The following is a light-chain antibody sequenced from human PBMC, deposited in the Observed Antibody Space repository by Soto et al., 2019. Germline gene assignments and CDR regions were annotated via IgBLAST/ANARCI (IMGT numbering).Light chain of an antibody. Sequence: DIQMTQSPSTLSASVGDRVTITCRASQSVSNWLAWYQQKPGKAPNLLIYDASRLQSGIPSRFRGSGSGTEFTLTISRLQPDVFATYYFQQYTPYPYTFRQGTKLEIK. V-gene: IGKV1-5*01. CDR3: QQYTPYPYT. CDR2: DAS. J-gene: IGKJ2*01. CDR1: QSVSNW.